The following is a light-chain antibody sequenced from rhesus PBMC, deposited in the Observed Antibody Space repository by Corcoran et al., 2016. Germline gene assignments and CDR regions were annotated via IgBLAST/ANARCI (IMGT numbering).Light chain of an antibody. V-gene: IGLV2S7*01. CDR2: GVS. CDR1: SSDVGGYNY. J-gene: IGLJ1*01. Sequence: QAAPTQPPSVSGSPGQSVTISCTGTSSDVGGYNYVSWYQQLPGKAPKLVISGVSKRPSGVSDRFSGSKSGNTASLTISGLQAEDEAHYYCCSYTTSSTFIFAAGTRLTVL. CDR3: CSYTTSSTFI.